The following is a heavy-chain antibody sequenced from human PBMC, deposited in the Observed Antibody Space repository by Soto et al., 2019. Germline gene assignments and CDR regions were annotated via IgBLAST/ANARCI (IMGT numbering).Heavy chain of an antibody. D-gene: IGHD3-10*01. Sequence: PSETRSLTCTVSDGSIGGSNYFWGWIRQSPGTGREWLGTVYSRGSTYYNPSLKSRITMSLDTSKNQFCLKLGSVSAADTAVYYCTRRRFGVRGVTTMDVWGPGTTVTVSS. CDR2: VYSRGST. J-gene: IGHJ6*02. CDR1: DGSIGGSNYF. CDR3: TRRRFGVRGVTTMDV. V-gene: IGHV4-39*01.